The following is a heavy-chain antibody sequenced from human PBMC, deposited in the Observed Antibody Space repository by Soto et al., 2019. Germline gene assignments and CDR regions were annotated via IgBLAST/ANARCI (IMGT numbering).Heavy chain of an antibody. Sequence: SETLSLTCGVYGGSFSGYYWSWIRQSPGKGLEWIGEINHSGSSNSNPSLKGRVTISVDTSKKQFSLKLTSVTAADTAVYYCARGRPETTIFVVAFDSWARGTLVTVSS. CDR1: GGSFSGYY. CDR2: INHSGSS. J-gene: IGHJ4*02. CDR3: ARGRPETTIFVVAFDS. V-gene: IGHV4-34*01. D-gene: IGHD3-3*01.